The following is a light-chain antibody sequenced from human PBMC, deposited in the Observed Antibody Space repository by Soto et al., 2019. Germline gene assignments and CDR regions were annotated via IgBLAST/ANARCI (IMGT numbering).Light chain of an antibody. CDR1: QSVSSSY. CDR2: ASS. CDR3: QEYGTSRT. Sequence: EMVLTQSPGTLSLSPGERATLSCRASQSVSSSYLAWYQQKPGQAPRLLIYASSNTAPGIPDRFSGSGSGTDFTLPIRRLEPDDFSVYYCQEYGTSRTFGQATKVDI. V-gene: IGKV3-20*01. J-gene: IGKJ1*01.